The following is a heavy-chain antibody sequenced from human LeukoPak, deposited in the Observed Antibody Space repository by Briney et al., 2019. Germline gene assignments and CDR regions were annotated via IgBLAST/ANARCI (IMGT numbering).Heavy chain of an antibody. Sequence: SVKVSCKASGGTFSSYAISWVRQAPGQGLEWVGGIIPIFGTANYAQKFQGRVTITADESTSTAYMELSSLRSEDTAVYYCARDRVLGVVVPAAISYYYGMDVWGQGTTVTVSS. CDR1: GGTFSSYA. CDR3: ARDRVLGVVVPAAISYYYGMDV. J-gene: IGHJ6*02. V-gene: IGHV1-69*01. CDR2: IIPIFGTA. D-gene: IGHD2-2*01.